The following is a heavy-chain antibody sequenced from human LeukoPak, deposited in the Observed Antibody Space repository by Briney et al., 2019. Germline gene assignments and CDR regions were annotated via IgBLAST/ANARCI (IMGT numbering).Heavy chain of an antibody. D-gene: IGHD1-26*01. J-gene: IGHJ4*02. CDR2: IYHSGST. CDR3: ARDRSGSYGGFDY. Sequence: SETLSLTCTVSGYSISSGYYWGWIRQPPGKGLEWIGSIYHSGSTYYNPSLKSRVTISVDTSKNQFSLKLRSVTAADTAVYYCARDRSGSYGGFDYWGQGTLVTVSS. V-gene: IGHV4-38-2*02. CDR1: GYSISSGYY.